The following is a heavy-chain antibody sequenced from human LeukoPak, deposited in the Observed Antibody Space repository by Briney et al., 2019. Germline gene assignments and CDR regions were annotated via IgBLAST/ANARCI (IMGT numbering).Heavy chain of an antibody. D-gene: IGHD2-21*02. V-gene: IGHV3-48*03. CDR2: ISSSGSTI. J-gene: IGHJ3*02. CDR1: GFNFSSYE. Sequence: PGGSLRLSCAASGFNFSSYEMNWVRQAPGKGLEWVSYISSSGSTIYYADSVKGRFTISRDNAKNSLYLQMNSLRAEDTAVYYCASYIPIVVVTAIRQSAFDIWGQGTMVTVSS. CDR3: ASYIPIVVVTAIRQSAFDI.